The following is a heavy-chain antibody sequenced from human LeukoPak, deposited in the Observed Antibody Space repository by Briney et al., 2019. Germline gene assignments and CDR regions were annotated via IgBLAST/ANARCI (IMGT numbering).Heavy chain of an antibody. CDR2: ISYDGSNK. J-gene: IGHJ4*02. CDR1: GFTFSSYG. CDR3: APSTRRSAPFDY. V-gene: IGHV3-30*03. D-gene: IGHD6-25*01. Sequence: GGSLRLSCAASGFTFSSYGMHWVRQAPGKGLEWVAGISYDGSNKHYADSVKGRFTIFRDNSKNTLYLQMNSLRAEDTAVYYCAPSTRRSAPFDYWGQGTLVTVSS.